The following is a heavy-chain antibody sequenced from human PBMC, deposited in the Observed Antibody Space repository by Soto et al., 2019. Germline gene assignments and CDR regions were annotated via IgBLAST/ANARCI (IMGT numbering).Heavy chain of an antibody. CDR1: GFTFSNYW. CDR2: IKQDGSEK. J-gene: IGHJ4*02. D-gene: IGHD6-13*01. V-gene: IGHV3-7*01. Sequence: GGSLRLSCAASGFTFSNYWMSWVRQAPGKGLEWVANIKQDGSEKYYVDSVKGRFTISRDNAKNSLYLQMNSLRAEDTAVYYCAREPPVRGSSSWYFTDYWGQGTLVTVSS. CDR3: AREPPVRGSSSWYFTDY.